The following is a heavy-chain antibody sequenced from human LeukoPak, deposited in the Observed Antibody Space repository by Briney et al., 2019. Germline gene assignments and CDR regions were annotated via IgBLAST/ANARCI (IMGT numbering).Heavy chain of an antibody. CDR2: VYYSGST. D-gene: IGHD3-22*01. V-gene: IGHV4-39*07. CDR3: ARDTYDSSGYFGT. CDR1: GDSISSSSYY. Sequence: SETLSLTCTVSGDSISSSSYYWGWIRQSPEKGLEWIASVYYSGSTYYNPSLKSRVTISVDTSKNQFSLKLSSVTAADTAVYYCARDTYDSSGYFGTWGQGTLVTVSS. J-gene: IGHJ5*02.